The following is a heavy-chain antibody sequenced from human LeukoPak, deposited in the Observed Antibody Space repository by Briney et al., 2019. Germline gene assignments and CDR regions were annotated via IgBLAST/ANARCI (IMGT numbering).Heavy chain of an antibody. V-gene: IGHV4-34*01. CDR2: INHSGST. CDR3: ARGSSGWHHYYFDY. CDR1: GDSISSYY. Sequence: PSETLSLTCTVAGDSISSYYWSWIRQPPGKGLEWIGEINHSGSTNYNPSLKSRVTISVDTSKTQFSLKLGSVTAADTAVYYCARGSSGWHHYYFDYWGQGTLVTVSS. J-gene: IGHJ4*02. D-gene: IGHD6-19*01.